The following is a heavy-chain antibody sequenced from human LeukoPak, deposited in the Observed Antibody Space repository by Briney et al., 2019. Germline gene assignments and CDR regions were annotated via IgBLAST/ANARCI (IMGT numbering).Heavy chain of an antibody. CDR3: TRDRSGYYYNWFDP. V-gene: IGHV3-49*04. CDR1: GFTFGDYT. Sequence: GGSLRLSCTASGFTFGDYTMNWVRQAPGKGLEWVGFIRGKAYGGTTEYAASVKGRFTISRDDSKTTAYLQMNSLKTEDTALYYCTRDRSGYYYNWFDPWGQGTLVTVSS. J-gene: IGHJ5*02. D-gene: IGHD3-22*01. CDR2: IRGKAYGGTT.